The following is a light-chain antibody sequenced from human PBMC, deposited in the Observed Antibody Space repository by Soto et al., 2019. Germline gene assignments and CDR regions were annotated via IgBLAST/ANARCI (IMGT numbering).Light chain of an antibody. J-gene: IGKJ4*01. CDR1: QSVSSN. Sequence: EIVMTQSPATLSVSPGQRPTLSCRARQSVSSNLAWYQQKPGQAPRLLIYGASTRATGIPARFSGSGSGTEFTLTISSLQSEDFTVYYCQQYTNWPLFGGGTKVEIK. V-gene: IGKV3-15*01. CDR3: QQYTNWPL. CDR2: GAS.